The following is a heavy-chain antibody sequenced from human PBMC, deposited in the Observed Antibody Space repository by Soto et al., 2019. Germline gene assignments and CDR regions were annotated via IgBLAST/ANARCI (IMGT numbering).Heavy chain of an antibody. CDR2: ISGSGGST. V-gene: IGHV3-23*01. CDR3: AKDALVRNYYDSSGYHDY. Sequence: GGSLRLSCAASGFTFSSYAMSWVRQAPGKGLEWVSAISGSGGSTYYADSVKGRFTISRDNSKNTLYLQMNSPRAEDTAVYYCAKDALVRNYYDSSGYHDYWGQGTLVTVSS. D-gene: IGHD3-22*01. CDR1: GFTFSSYA. J-gene: IGHJ4*02.